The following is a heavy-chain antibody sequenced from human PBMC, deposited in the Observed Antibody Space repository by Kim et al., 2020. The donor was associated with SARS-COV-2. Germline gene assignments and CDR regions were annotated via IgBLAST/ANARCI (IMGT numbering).Heavy chain of an antibody. V-gene: IGHV4-34*01. CDR1: GGSFSGYY. Sequence: SETLSLTCAVYGGSFSGYYWSWIRQPPGKGLEWIGEINHSGSTNYNPSLKSRVTISVDTSKNQFSLKLSSVTAADTAVYYCASRARVWGSYRSHGMDVWGQGTTVTVSS. J-gene: IGHJ6*02. D-gene: IGHD3-16*02. CDR2: INHSGST. CDR3: ASRARVWGSYRSHGMDV.